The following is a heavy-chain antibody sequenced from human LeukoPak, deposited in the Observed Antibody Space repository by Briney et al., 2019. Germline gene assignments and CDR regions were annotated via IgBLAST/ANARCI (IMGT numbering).Heavy chain of an antibody. V-gene: IGHV5-51*01. J-gene: IGHJ5*02. CDR1: GYSFTSYW. Sequence: GESLKISCKGSGYSFTSYWIGWVRQMPGKGLEWMGIIYPGDSDTRYSPSFQGQVTISGDKSISTAYRQWSSLKASDTAMYYCARVGYGDHNWFDPWGQGTLVTVSS. D-gene: IGHD4-17*01. CDR2: IYPGDSDT. CDR3: ARVGYGDHNWFDP.